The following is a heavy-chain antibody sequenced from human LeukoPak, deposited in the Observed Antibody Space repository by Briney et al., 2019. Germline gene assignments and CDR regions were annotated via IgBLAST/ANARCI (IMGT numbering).Heavy chain of an antibody. D-gene: IGHD3-22*01. V-gene: IGHV1-24*01. CDR2: FDPEDGET. J-gene: IGHJ4*02. CDR1: GYTLTELS. Sequence: ASVKVSCKVSGYTLTELSMHWVRQAPGKGLEWMGGFDPEDGETIYAQKFQGRVTMTEDTSTDTAYMELSGLRSEDTAVYYCAATFITITMIVVDTNNFGYWGQGTLVTVSP. CDR3: AATFITITMIVVDTNNFGY.